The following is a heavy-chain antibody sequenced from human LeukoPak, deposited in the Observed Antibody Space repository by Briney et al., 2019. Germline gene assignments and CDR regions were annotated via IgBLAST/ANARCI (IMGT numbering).Heavy chain of an antibody. V-gene: IGHV3-23*01. CDR2: ISGSGGHT. CDR1: GFIFSDYA. CDR3: ARDGRVRGVTLTPDY. D-gene: IGHD3-10*01. J-gene: IGHJ4*02. Sequence: GGSLRFSCAASGFIFSDYAMSWVRQAPGKGLEWVSAISGSGGHTYYADSVKGRFTISRDNAKNTLYLQMNSLRAEDTAVYYCARDGRVRGVTLTPDYWGQGTLVTVSS.